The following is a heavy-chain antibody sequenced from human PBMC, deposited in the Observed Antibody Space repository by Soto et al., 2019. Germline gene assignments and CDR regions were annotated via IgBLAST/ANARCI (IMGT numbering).Heavy chain of an antibody. CDR1: GGSISSSNW. CDR3: ARDGGVDSSGWYVYYYYGMDV. CDR2: IYHSGST. V-gene: IGHV4-4*02. J-gene: IGHJ6*02. D-gene: IGHD6-19*01. Sequence: QVQLQESGPGLVKPSGTLSLTCAVSGGSISSSNWWSWVRQPPGKGLEWIGEIYHSGSTNYNPSLKSRVTISVDKSKNQFSLKLSSVTAADTAVYYCARDGGVDSSGWYVYYYYGMDVWGQGTTVTVSS.